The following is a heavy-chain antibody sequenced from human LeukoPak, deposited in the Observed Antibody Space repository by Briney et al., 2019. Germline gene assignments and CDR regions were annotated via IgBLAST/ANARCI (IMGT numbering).Heavy chain of an antibody. CDR1: GGTFSSYA. V-gene: IGHV1-69*13. CDR3: ARDYYDSSGYHY. J-gene: IGHJ4*02. CDR2: IIPIFGTA. D-gene: IGHD3-22*01. Sequence: GASVKLSCKASGGTFSSYAISWVRHAPGQGLEWMGGIIPIFGTANYAQKFQGRVTITADESTTTAYMELSSLRSEDTAVYYCARDYYDSSGYHYWGQGTLVTVSS.